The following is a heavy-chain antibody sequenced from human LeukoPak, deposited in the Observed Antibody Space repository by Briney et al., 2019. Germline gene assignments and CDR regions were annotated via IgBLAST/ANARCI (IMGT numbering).Heavy chain of an antibody. CDR2: ISLDTITI. D-gene: IGHD2-15*01. Sequence: GGSLRLSCAASGFTFSSHSMNWVRQAPGKGLEWISYISLDTITIYYADSVKGRFTVSRDNVKNSIYLQMNRLRGDDTGVYFCTRDGAAVAPDIWGRGTMVTVAS. CDR3: TRDGAAVAPDI. V-gene: IGHV3-48*01. CDR1: GFTFSSHS. J-gene: IGHJ3*02.